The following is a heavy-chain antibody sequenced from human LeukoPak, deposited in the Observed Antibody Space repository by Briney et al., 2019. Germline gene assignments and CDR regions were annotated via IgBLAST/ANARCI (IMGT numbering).Heavy chain of an antibody. CDR3: ARFQRWLQYNFFDY. CDR2: ISSGGSAM. CDR1: GFTLSDYY. D-gene: IGHD5-24*01. V-gene: IGHV3-11*01. J-gene: IGHJ4*02. Sequence: GGSLRLSCAASGFTLSDYYMSWIRQAPGKGLEWVSYISSGGSAMYFADSVKGRFTISRDNAKNSLYLQMNSLRAEDTAVYYCARFQRWLQYNFFDYWGQGTLVTVSS.